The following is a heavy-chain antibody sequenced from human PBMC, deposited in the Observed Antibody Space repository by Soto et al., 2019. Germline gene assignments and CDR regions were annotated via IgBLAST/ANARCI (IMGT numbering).Heavy chain of an antibody. CDR3: ASWVIALGGTGYFRH. Sequence: EAQLLESGGDLIQPGGSLTLSCAASGFTFASNAMSWVRQAPGKGLEWVSGISANGGRANYADSVKGRFALSRNNSKNTMFLKMDSLTAEDTAIYYCASWVIALGGTGYFRHWGQGTLVTVSS. J-gene: IGHJ1*01. CDR2: ISANGGRA. V-gene: IGHV3-23*01. D-gene: IGHD6-19*01. CDR1: GFTFASNA.